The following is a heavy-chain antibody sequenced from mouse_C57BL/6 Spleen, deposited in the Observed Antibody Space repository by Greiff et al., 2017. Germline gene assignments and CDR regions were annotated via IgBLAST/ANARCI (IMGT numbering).Heavy chain of an antibody. CDR3: AKLDTTAVDY. CDR1: GYTFTDYN. Sequence: SGPELVKPGASVKLSCKASGYTFTDYNMHWVKQSHGKSLEWIGYINPNNGGTNYNQKFKSKATLTVNKSSSTAYMERRSLTSEDSAVYDYAKLDTTAVDYWGQGTTLTVSS. J-gene: IGHJ2*01. D-gene: IGHD1-2*01. CDR2: INPNNGGT. V-gene: IGHV1-22*01.